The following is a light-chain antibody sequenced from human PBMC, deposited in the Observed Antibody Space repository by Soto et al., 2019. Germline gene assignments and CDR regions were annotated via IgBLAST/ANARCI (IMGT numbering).Light chain of an antibody. V-gene: IGKV3-20*01. Sequence: ESVLTQSPGSLSLSPGERATLSCRGSQSVSSNYLAWYQQKPGQAPRLLIYGASSRATGIPDRFSGSGSGTDFTLTIRRLEPEDFAVYYCQQYGSSYPWTFGQGTKVDIK. CDR3: QQYGSSYPWT. CDR1: QSVSSNY. CDR2: GAS. J-gene: IGKJ1*01.